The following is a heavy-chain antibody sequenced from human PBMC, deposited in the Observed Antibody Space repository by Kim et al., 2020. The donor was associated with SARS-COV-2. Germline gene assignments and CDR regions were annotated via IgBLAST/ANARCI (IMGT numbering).Heavy chain of an antibody. J-gene: IGHJ6*02. CDR1: GFTFSDYS. D-gene: IGHD3-16*02. CDR3: ARDSAALSNSYYYGRVV. Sequence: GGSLRLSCAASGFTFSDYSIRWIRQAPGKGLEWVSYIRSSGSTIYYADSVKGRFTISRDNSKNSLYLQMNSLRAEDTAVYYCARDSAALSNSYYYGRVVWGQGPTVTVSS. V-gene: IGHV3-11*01. CDR2: IRSSGSTI.